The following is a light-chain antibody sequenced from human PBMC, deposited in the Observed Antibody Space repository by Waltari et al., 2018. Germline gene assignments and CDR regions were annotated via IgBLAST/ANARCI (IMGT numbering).Light chain of an antibody. CDR3: QQYNNWPLT. V-gene: IGKV3-15*01. Sequence: EIVMTQSPVTLSVSPGERATLSCRASQSVSSDLAWYQQRPGQAARLLIFGASARATGIPARLSGSGSGTEFTLTISSLQSEDFAVYYCQQYNNWPLTFGGGTKVEIK. CDR1: QSVSSD. CDR2: GAS. J-gene: IGKJ4*01.